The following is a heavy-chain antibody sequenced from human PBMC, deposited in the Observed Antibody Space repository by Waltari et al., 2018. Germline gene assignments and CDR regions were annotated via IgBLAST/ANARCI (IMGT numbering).Heavy chain of an antibody. CDR3: ARDRRLLWFRELPGY. V-gene: IGHV3-33*01. CDR2: IWYDGSNK. J-gene: IGHJ4*02. D-gene: IGHD3-10*01. CDR1: GFTFSSYG. Sequence: QVQLVESGGGVVQPGRSLRLSCAASGFTFSSYGMHWVRQAPGKGLEWVAVIWYDGSNKYYADSVKGRFTISRDNSKNTLYLQMNSLRAEDTAVYYCARDRRLLWFRELPGYWGQGTLVTVSS.